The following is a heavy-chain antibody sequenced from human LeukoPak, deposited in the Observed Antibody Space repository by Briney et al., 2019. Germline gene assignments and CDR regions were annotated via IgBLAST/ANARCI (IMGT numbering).Heavy chain of an antibody. CDR1: GGSISSYY. J-gene: IGHJ4*02. D-gene: IGHD1-26*01. CDR3: ARHPGMRFSGSYVDY. V-gene: IGHV4-4*07. CDR2: IYTSGST. Sequence: SETLSLTCTVSGGSISSYYWSWIRQPAGKGLEWIGRIYTSGSTNYNPSLRSRVTMSVDTSKNQFSLKLSSVTAADTAVYYCARHPGMRFSGSYVDYWGQGTLVTVSS.